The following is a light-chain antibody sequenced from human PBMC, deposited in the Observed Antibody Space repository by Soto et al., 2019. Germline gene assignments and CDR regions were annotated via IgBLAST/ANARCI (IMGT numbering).Light chain of an antibody. CDR2: EVN. J-gene: IGLJ3*02. Sequence: QSALTQPASVSGSPGQSVTISCTGTSSDVGGYDYVSWYQQHPGTAPKLILYEVNNRPSGVSNRFSGSKSGNTASLIISGLQTEDEADYYCHSYDSTLTHWVFGGGTKLTVL. V-gene: IGLV2-14*01. CDR1: SSDVGGYDY. CDR3: HSYDSTLTHWV.